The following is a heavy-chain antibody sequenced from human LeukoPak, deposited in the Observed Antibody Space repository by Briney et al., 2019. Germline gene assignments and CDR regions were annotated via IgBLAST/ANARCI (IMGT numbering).Heavy chain of an antibody. J-gene: IGHJ4*02. Sequence: GGSLRLSCSASGFTFSSYAMHWVRQAPGKGLEYVSAISSNGGSTYYADSVKGRFTISRDNSKNTLYLQMNSLRAEDTAVYYCARYSSSRTRFFDYWGQGTLVTVSA. CDR1: GFTFSSYA. CDR3: ARYSSSRTRFFDY. D-gene: IGHD6-6*01. CDR2: ISSNGGST. V-gene: IGHV3-64*04.